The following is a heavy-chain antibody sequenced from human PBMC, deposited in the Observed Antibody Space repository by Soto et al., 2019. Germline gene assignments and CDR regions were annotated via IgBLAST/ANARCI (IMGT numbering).Heavy chain of an antibody. CDR1: GGTFSSYA. CDR3: ARGLTSVHYYYYGIDV. J-gene: IGHJ6*02. V-gene: IGHV1-69*13. Sequence: SVKVSCKASGGTFSSYAISWVRQAPGQGLEWMGGIIPIFGTANYAQKFQGRVTITADESTSTAYMELSSLRSEDTAVYYCARGLTSVHYYYYGIDVWGQGTTVTVSS. CDR2: IIPIFGTA. D-gene: IGHD3-9*01.